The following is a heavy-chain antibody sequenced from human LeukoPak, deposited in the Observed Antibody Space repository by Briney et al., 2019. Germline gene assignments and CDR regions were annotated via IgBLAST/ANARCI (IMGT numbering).Heavy chain of an antibody. CDR2: VYYTGST. CDR1: GGSIRNFY. J-gene: IGHJ6*02. Sequence: SETLSLTCSVSGGSIRNFYWSWIRQSPGKGLEWIGFVYYTGSTNYNPSLKSRVTISVDTSKNQFSLKLSSVTAADTAVYYCARGFYDFWSGPSPTYYYYYGMDVWGQGTTVTVSS. CDR3: ARGFYDFWSGPSPTYYYYYGMDV. D-gene: IGHD3-3*01. V-gene: IGHV4-59*12.